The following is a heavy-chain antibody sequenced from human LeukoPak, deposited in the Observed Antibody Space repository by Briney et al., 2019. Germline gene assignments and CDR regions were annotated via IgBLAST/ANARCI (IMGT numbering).Heavy chain of an antibody. D-gene: IGHD2-21*02. CDR1: GLTFSNYA. CDR2: ITDSGCKT. Sequence: GGSLRLSCAASGLTFSNYAMNWVRQASGEGLEWVSGITDSGCKTYYADSVKGRFSISRDNSRNTVYLQMSDLRAEDTAVYYCAKALTLSYCGGDCYHIAPFDYWGQGTLVTVSS. J-gene: IGHJ4*02. CDR3: AKALTLSYCGGDCYHIAPFDY. V-gene: IGHV3-23*01.